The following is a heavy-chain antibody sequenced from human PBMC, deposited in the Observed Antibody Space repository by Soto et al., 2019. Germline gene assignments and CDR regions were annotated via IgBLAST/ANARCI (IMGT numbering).Heavy chain of an antibody. V-gene: IGHV4-59*01. Sequence: PSETLSLTCTVSGGSISRYYWSWIRQPPGKGLEWIGYVHYTGSTAYHSSLKSRVAISVDASKNQFSLRLRSVSAADTAVYYCARGKSIAIEGWYYGVDVWGQGTTVTVSS. J-gene: IGHJ6*02. CDR1: GGSISRYY. CDR2: VHYTGST. CDR3: ARGKSIAIEGWYYGVDV. D-gene: IGHD6-6*01.